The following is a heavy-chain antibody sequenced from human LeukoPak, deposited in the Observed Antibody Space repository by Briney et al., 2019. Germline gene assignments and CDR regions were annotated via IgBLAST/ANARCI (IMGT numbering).Heavy chain of an antibody. D-gene: IGHD5-24*01. CDR2: IIPIFGTA. V-gene: IGHV1-69*05. J-gene: IGHJ4*02. CDR1: GATFSSYA. CDR3: ARRGDGYNQGYFDY. Sequence: ASVKVSCKASGATFSSYAISWVRQAPGQGLEWMGGIIPIFGTANYAQKFQGRVTITTDESTSTAYMELSSLRSEDTAVYYCARRGDGYNQGYFDYWGQGTLVTVSS.